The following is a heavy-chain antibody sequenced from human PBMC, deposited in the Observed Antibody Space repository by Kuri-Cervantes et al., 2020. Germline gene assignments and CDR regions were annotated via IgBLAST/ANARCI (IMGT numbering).Heavy chain of an antibody. J-gene: IGHJ4*02. Sequence: GESLKISCTASGFTFSSNSMNWVRQAPGKGLEWISYITTSSSTIHYADSVKGRFTISRDNAKNSVYLQMNSLRAEDTAVYFCAGNTVGRAYFDYWGQGSLVTV. CDR3: AGNTVGRAYFDY. CDR2: ITTSSSTI. V-gene: IGHV3-48*01. D-gene: IGHD4-23*01. CDR1: GFTFSSNS.